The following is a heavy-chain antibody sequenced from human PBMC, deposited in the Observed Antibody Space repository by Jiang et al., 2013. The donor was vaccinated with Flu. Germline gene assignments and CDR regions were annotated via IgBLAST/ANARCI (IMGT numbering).Heavy chain of an antibody. CDR3: ARALRYFDWLPGYYYYGMDV. CDR1: GGSISSYY. D-gene: IGHD3-9*01. Sequence: GLVKPSETLSLTCTVSGGSISSYYWSWIRQPPGKGLEWIGYIYYSGSTNYNPSLKSRVTISVDTSKNQFSLKLSSVTAADTAVYYCARALRYFDWLPGYYYYGMDVWGQGTTVTVSS. CDR2: IYYSGST. V-gene: IGHV4-59*13. J-gene: IGHJ6*02.